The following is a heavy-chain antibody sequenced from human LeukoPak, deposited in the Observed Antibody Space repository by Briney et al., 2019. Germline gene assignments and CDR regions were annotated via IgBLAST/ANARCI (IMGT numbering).Heavy chain of an antibody. CDR2: ISSSSSYI. CDR3: ARDQSGGWYQHERKFDY. J-gene: IGHJ4*02. V-gene: IGHV3-21*01. Sequence: GGSLRLSCAASGFTFSSYSMNWARQAPGKGLEWVSSISSSSSYIYYADSVKGRFTISRDNAKNSLYLQMNSLRAEDTAVYYCARDQSGGWYQHERKFDYWGQGTLVTVSS. D-gene: IGHD6-19*01. CDR1: GFTFSSYS.